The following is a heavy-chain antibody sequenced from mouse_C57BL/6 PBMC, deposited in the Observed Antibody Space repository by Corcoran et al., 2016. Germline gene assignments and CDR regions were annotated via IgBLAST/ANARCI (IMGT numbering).Heavy chain of an antibody. D-gene: IGHD2-14*01. CDR1: GYTFTDYY. CDR2: INPNNGGT. J-gene: IGHJ2*01. Sequence: EVQLQQSGPELVKPGASVKISCKASGYTFTDYYMNWVKQSHGKSLEWIGDINPNNGGTSYNQKFKGKATLTVDKSSSTAYMELRSLTSEDSAVYYCARGVYGYDPYFDYWGQGTTLTVSS. CDR3: ARGVYGYDPYFDY. V-gene: IGHV1-26*01.